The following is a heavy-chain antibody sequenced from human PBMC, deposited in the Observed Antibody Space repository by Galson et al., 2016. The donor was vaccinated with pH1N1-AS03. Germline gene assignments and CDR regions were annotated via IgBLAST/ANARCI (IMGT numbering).Heavy chain of an antibody. Sequence: SVKVSCKASGYIFTGFYVHWVRQAPGQGLEWMRWINTDSGVTNYAQKFQAWVTMTGDTSISTAYMELHGLKSDDTAVYYCARDPRGPCSSATCPTTYYFGMDVWGQGTTVIVSS. J-gene: IGHJ6*02. CDR2: INTDSGVT. D-gene: IGHD1-26*01. V-gene: IGHV1-2*04. CDR3: ARDPRGPCSSATCPTTYYFGMDV. CDR1: GYIFTGFY.